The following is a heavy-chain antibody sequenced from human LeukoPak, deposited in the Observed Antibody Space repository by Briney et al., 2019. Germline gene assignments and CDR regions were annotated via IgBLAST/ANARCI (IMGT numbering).Heavy chain of an antibody. D-gene: IGHD2-8*01. V-gene: IGHV4-4*02. CDR3: SRENGAFSPFGY. CDR2: VSLSGLT. Sequence: SGTLSLTCGVSGGSITSTNWWSWVRQPPGQGLEWIGEVSLSGLTNYNPSLSSRVIMALDTSKNHLSLHLTSVTAADTAVYYCSRENGAFSPFGYWGQGYLVTVLS. CDR1: GGSITSTNW. J-gene: IGHJ4*02.